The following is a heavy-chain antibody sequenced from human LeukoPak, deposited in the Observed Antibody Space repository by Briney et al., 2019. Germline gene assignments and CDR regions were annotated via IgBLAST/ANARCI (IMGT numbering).Heavy chain of an antibody. J-gene: IGHJ4*02. D-gene: IGHD1/OR15-1a*01. CDR2: GYYSGST. V-gene: IGHV4-39*01. Sequence: SETLSLTCTVSGGSISTSSHYWGWIRQPPGKELEWIGSGYYSGSTHYSPSLKSRVTISVDTSKNQFSLNLSSMTAADTAVYYCARRTGTAGGNHFDYWGQGTLVTVSS. CDR1: GGSISTSSHY. CDR3: ARRTGTAGGNHFDY.